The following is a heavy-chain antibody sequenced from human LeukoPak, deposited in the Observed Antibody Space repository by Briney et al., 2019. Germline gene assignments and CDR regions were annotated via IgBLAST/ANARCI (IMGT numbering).Heavy chain of an antibody. V-gene: IGHV3-74*01. Sequence: PGGSLRLSCAASGFTFSNYWMHWVRQAPGRGLVWVSRINSDGSTTSYVDSVKGRFTISRDNAKSTLYLQMNSLRAEDSAVYYCARGGPIDYWGQGTLVTVSS. CDR2: INSDGSTT. CDR3: ARGGPIDY. J-gene: IGHJ4*02. CDR1: GFTFSNYW.